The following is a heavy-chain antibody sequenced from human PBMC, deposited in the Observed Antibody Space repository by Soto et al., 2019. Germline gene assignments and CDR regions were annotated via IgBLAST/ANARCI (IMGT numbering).Heavy chain of an antibody. V-gene: IGHV3-15*07. J-gene: IGHJ6*02. Sequence: GGSLRLSCAASGFTFSNAWMNWVRQAPGKGLEWVGRIKSKTDGGTTDYAAPVKGRFTISRDDSKNTLYLQMNSLKTEDTAVYYCTTVRGVLWFGEARPAHGMDVWGQGTTVTVSS. CDR1: GFTFSNAW. CDR3: TTVRGVLWFGEARPAHGMDV. CDR2: IKSKTDGGTT. D-gene: IGHD3-10*01.